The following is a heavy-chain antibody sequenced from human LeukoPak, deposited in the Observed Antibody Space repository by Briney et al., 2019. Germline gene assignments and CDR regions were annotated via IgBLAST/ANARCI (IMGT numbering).Heavy chain of an antibody. CDR3: ATLYVAAAGTT. CDR2: ISYDGSNK. CDR1: GFTFSSYA. Sequence: GGSLRLSCAASGFTFSSYATHWVRQAPGKGLEWVAVISYDGSNKYYADSVKGRFTISRDNSKNTLYLQMNSLRAEDTAVYYCATLYVAAAGTTWGQGTLVTVSS. V-gene: IGHV3-30-3*01. D-gene: IGHD6-13*01. J-gene: IGHJ5*02.